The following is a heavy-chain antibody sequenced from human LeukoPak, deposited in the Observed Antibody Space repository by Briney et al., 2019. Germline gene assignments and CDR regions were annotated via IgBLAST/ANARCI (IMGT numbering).Heavy chain of an antibody. CDR1: KFAFGSYA. V-gene: IGHV3-23*01. CDR3: GKNRYSGSLSPFDI. D-gene: IGHD1-26*01. Sequence: GSLRLSCAASKFAFGSYAMSWVRQAPGKGLEWVSAISGGGGNTYYADSVKGRFTISRDNSKNTLYLQMNSLRAEDTAVYYCGKNRYSGSLSPFDIWGQGTMVTVSS. J-gene: IGHJ3*02. CDR2: ISGGGGNT.